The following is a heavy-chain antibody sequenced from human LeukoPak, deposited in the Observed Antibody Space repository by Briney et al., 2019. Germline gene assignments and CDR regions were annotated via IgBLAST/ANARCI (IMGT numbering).Heavy chain of an antibody. CDR3: AKTIFGVAPRYGMDV. J-gene: IGHJ6*02. CDR2: ISGSGSST. CDR1: GYTFSSYA. D-gene: IGHD3-3*01. V-gene: IGHV3-23*01. Sequence: PGGSLRLSCTASGYTFSSYAMSWVRQAPGKGLEWVSTISGSGSSTYYADSVKGRFTISRDNSKNTLYLQMNSLRAEDTAVYYCAKTIFGVAPRYGMDVWGQGTTVTVSS.